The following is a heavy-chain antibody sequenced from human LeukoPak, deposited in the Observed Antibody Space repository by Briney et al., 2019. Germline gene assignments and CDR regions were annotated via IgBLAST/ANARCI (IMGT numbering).Heavy chain of an antibody. D-gene: IGHD6-13*01. J-gene: IGHJ3*01. V-gene: IGHV4-61*02. CDR2: IYTSGST. Sequence: NPSQTLSLTCTVSGGSISSGSYYWSWIRQPAGKGLEWIGRIYTSGSTNYNPSLKSRVTISVDTSKNQFSLKLSSVTAADTAVYYCASHTGYSSSWYEGDAFDVWGQGTMVTVSS. CDR1: GGSISSGSYY. CDR3: ASHTGYSSSWYEGDAFDV.